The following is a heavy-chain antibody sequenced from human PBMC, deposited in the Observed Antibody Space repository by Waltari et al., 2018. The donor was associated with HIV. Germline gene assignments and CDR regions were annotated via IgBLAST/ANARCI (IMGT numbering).Heavy chain of an antibody. CDR2: IYYDGST. D-gene: IGHD5-12*01. J-gene: IGHJ4*02. V-gene: IGHV4-39*01. CDR3: ARHMGSGYDYFDY. CDR1: GGSISSRSHY. Sequence: QLQLQESGPGLVKPSETLSLSCTVSGGSISSRSHYWGWIRQPPGKGLEYIGSIYYDGSTLYNPSLKSRVTISVDTSKNQFSLKLTFVTAADTAVYYCARHMGSGYDYFDYWGQGTLVTVSS.